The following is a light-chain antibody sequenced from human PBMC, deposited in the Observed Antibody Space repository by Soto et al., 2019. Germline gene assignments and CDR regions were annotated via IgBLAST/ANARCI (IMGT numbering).Light chain of an antibody. Sequence: EIVLTQSPATLSLSPGERATLSCRASQSVRTYLAWYQQKPGQAPRLLIYDASNRATGVPDRFSGRGSGTDFTLTISSLEPEDFGVYYCQQRSNLPPGITFGQGTRLEIK. CDR2: DAS. CDR3: QQRSNLPPGIT. J-gene: IGKJ5*01. CDR1: QSVRTY. V-gene: IGKV3-11*01.